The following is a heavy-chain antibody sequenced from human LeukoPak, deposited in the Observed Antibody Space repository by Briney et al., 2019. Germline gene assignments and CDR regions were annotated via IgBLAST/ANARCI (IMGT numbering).Heavy chain of an antibody. CDR1: GYSISSGYY. CDR3: AGGYGDYGWFDP. D-gene: IGHD4-17*01. J-gene: IGHJ5*02. Sequence: PSETLSLTCAVSGYSISSGYYWGWIRQPPGKGLEWIGSIYHSGSTYYNPSLKSRVTISVDTSKNQFSLKLSSVTAADTAVYYCAGGYGDYGWFDPWGQGTLVTVSS. V-gene: IGHV4-38-2*01. CDR2: IYHSGST.